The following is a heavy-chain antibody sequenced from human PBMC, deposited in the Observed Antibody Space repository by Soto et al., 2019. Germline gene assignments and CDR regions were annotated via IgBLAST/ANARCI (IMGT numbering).Heavy chain of an antibody. Sequence: QVQLVQSGAEVKKPGASVKVSCKASGYTFIHYYIHWVRQAPGQGLEWMAIINPNGGSTNYAQKFRGRGTVTSDTSTTTVYMELNSLGSDDTAVYFCARSLLQGDFWGQGTLVTVSS. CDR1: GYTFIHYY. CDR2: INPNGGST. V-gene: IGHV1-46*01. J-gene: IGHJ4*02. CDR3: ARSLLQGDF. D-gene: IGHD2-21*01.